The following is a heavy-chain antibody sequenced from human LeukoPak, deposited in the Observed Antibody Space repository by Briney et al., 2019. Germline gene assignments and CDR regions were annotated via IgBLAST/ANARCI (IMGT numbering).Heavy chain of an antibody. CDR2: IYYSGST. J-gene: IGHJ4*02. D-gene: IGHD6-19*01. V-gene: IGHV4-39*01. Sequence: SETLSLSCTVSGGSISSSSYYWGWSRQPPGKGLEWIGTIYYSGSTYYNASLKSRLTISVDTSKNQFSLKLSSVTAADTAVYYCARLSGGTQWLAPFDYWGQGTLVTVSS. CDR1: GGSISSSSYY. CDR3: ARLSGGTQWLAPFDY.